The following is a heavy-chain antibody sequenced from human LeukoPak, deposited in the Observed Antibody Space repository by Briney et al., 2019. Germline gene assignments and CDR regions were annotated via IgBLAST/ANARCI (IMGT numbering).Heavy chain of an antibody. CDR2: IIPILGIA. V-gene: IGHV1-69*04. Sequence: SVKVSCKASGGTFSSYAISWVRQAPGQGLEWMGRIIPILGIANYAQKFQGRVTMTEDTSTDTAYMELSSLRSEDTAVYYCATGRIVATLYGMDVWGQGTTVTVSS. CDR3: ATGRIVATLYGMDV. J-gene: IGHJ6*02. CDR1: GGTFSSYA. D-gene: IGHD5-12*01.